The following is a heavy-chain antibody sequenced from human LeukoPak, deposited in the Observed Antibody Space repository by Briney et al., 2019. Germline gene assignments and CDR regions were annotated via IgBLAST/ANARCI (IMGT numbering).Heavy chain of an antibody. D-gene: IGHD3-9*01. Sequence: QAGASLRFSCAASGFIFSNYAMYGVRQAPGKGLEWVSAISGRSNNTYYADSVKGRFTISRDSSKNTLYLQMNSLRADDTAVYYCAKWGDYDVLTGYYVSDFWGQGTLVTVSS. CDR3: AKWGDYDVLTGYYVSDF. CDR2: ISGRSNNT. CDR1: GFIFSNYA. J-gene: IGHJ4*02. V-gene: IGHV3-23*01.